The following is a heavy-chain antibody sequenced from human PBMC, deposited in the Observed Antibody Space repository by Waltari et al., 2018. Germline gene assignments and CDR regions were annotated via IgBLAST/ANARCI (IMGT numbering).Heavy chain of an antibody. CDR2: IYYSGST. J-gene: IGHJ4*02. CDR1: GGSISSSSYY. D-gene: IGHD3-3*01. CDR3: ARGTPYDFCYDY. Sequence: QLQLQESGPGLVKPSETLSLTCTVSGGSISSSSYYWGWIRQPPGKGLEWIGSIYYSGSTYYNPSLKSRVTISVDTSKNQFSLKLSSVTAADTAVYYCARGTPYDFCYDYWGQGTLVTVSS. V-gene: IGHV4-39*07.